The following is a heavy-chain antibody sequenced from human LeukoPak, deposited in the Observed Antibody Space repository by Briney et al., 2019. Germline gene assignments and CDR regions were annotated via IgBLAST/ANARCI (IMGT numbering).Heavy chain of an antibody. CDR1: GFTFSSYG. D-gene: IGHD5-24*01. CDR3: ARVIEMATINAFDI. J-gene: IGHJ3*02. CDR2: ISGSGGST. Sequence: GGSLRLSCAASGFTFSSYGMSWVRQAPGKGLEWVSAISGSGGSTYHADSVKGRFTISRDNAKNSLYLQMNSLRAEDTAVYYCARVIEMATINAFDIWGQGTMVTVSS. V-gene: IGHV3-23*01.